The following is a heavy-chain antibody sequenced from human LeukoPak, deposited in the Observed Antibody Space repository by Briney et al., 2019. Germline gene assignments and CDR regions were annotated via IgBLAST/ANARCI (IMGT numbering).Heavy chain of an antibody. CDR3: ARGYCSGGSCYVPFDY. CDR2: IHYRGST. D-gene: IGHD2-15*01. Sequence: SETLSLTCTVSGGSISSHYWSWIRQPPGKGLEWIGYIHYRGSTNYNPSLKSRVTISVDTSKNQFSLKLSSVTAADTAVYYCARGYCSGGSCYVPFDYWGQGTLVTVSS. J-gene: IGHJ4*02. V-gene: IGHV4-59*11. CDR1: GGSISSHY.